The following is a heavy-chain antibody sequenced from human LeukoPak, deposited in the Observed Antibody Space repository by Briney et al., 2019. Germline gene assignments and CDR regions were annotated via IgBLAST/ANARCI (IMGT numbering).Heavy chain of an antibody. V-gene: IGHV3-30*04. J-gene: IGHJ4*02. D-gene: IGHD3-10*01. CDR2: ISYDGSNK. Sequence: GRSLRLSCAASGFTFSSYAMHWVRQAPGKGLEWVAVISYDGSNKYYADSVKGRFTISRDNSKNTLYLQMNSLRAEDTAVHYCARDYFGFGVRYYFDYWGQGTLVTVSS. CDR3: ARDYFGFGVRYYFDY. CDR1: GFTFSSYA.